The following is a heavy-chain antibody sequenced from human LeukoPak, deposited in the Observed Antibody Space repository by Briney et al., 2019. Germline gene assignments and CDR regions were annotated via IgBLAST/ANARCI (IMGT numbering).Heavy chain of an antibody. CDR1: GLTVSSNY. D-gene: IGHD5-24*01. Sequence: GGSLRLSCAVSGLTVSSNYMTWVSQAPGKRLEWVSVIYSGGNTYYADSVKGRFTISRDNSKNTVYLQMNSLRTEDTAVYYCTRVETGRGGGWVPFDHWGQGTLVTVSS. CDR3: TRVETGRGGGWVPFDH. V-gene: IGHV3-66*02. CDR2: IYSGGNT. J-gene: IGHJ4*02.